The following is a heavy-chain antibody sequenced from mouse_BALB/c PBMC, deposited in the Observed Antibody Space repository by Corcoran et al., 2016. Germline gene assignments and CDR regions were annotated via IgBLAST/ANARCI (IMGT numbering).Heavy chain of an antibody. Sequence: QIQLVQSGPEMKKPGETVKISCKASGYTFTNYGMNWVKPAPGKGLKWMGWINTYTGEPTYADDFKGRFAFSFETSASTAYLQINNLKNEDMATYFCASRTMILYFDYWGQGTTLTVSS. CDR1: GYTFTNYG. J-gene: IGHJ2*01. CDR3: ASRTMILYFDY. V-gene: IGHV9-1*02. CDR2: INTYTGEP. D-gene: IGHD2-4*01.